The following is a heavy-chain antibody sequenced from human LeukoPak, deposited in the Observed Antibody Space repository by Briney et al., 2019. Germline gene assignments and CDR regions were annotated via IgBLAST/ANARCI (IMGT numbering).Heavy chain of an antibody. CDR1: GYTFTVDY. D-gene: IGHD6-13*01. CDR3: ARDPHDGIAAAGTPPDY. J-gene: IGHJ4*02. Sequence: ASVTLSCTASGYTFTVDYMPRVRQAPGQGLEWMGGINPNSGGTNYAQKFQGRVTMTRATSISTACMELSRLRSDNTAVYYCARDPHDGIAAAGTPPDYWGQGTLVTVSS. CDR2: INPNSGGT. V-gene: IGHV1-2*02.